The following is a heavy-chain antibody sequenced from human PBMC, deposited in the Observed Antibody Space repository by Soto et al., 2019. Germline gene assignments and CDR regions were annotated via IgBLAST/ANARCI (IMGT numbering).Heavy chain of an antibody. D-gene: IGHD5-18*01. Sequence: GGSLRLSCAASGFTFSSYGMHWVRQAPGKGLEWVAVISYDGSNKYYADSVKGRFTISRDNSKNTLYLQMNSLGAEDTAVYYCAKDRVRNRVVDTAMVTGGLGNYYYGMDVWGQGTTVTVSS. CDR2: ISYDGSNK. J-gene: IGHJ6*02. CDR1: GFTFSSYG. CDR3: AKDRVRNRVVDTAMVTGGLGNYYYGMDV. V-gene: IGHV3-30*18.